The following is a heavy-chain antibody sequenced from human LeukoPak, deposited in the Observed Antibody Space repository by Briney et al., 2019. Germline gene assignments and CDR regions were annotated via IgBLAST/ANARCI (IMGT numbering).Heavy chain of an antibody. V-gene: IGHV6-1*01. Sequence: SQTLSLTCAISGDSVSSESAAWYWMRQSPSGGLEWLGRAYYRFQWYYDYAPSVKSRLTVNPDASRNQFSLQLNSVTPEDTAVYFCAREGELGMSGGLDYWGQGSLVIVSS. CDR1: GDSVSSESAA. D-gene: IGHD7-27*01. J-gene: IGHJ4*02. CDR2: AYYRFQWYY. CDR3: AREGELGMSGGLDY.